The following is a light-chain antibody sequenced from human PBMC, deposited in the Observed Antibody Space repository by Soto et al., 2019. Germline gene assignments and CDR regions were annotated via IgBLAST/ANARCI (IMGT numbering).Light chain of an antibody. CDR2: GAS. V-gene: IGKV3-20*01. CDR3: QQYGSSPRT. Sequence: EVVLTQSPVTLSLSPGERATLSCRASQSFRGLLAWYQQKPGQAPRLLIYGASSRATGIPDRFSGSGSGPDFTLTISRLEPEDFAVYYCQQYGSSPRTFGQGTKVDIK. J-gene: IGKJ1*01. CDR1: QSFRGL.